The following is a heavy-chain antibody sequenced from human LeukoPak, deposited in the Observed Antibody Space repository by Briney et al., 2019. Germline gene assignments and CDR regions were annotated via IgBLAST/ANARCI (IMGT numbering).Heavy chain of an antibody. V-gene: IGHV1-18*01. Sequence: GASVKVSCKASGYTFTSYGISWVRQAPGQGLEWMGWISAYNDNTNYAQKLQGRVTMTTDTSTSTAYMELRSLRSDDTAVYYCARGGVRYFDWLLWMYYFDYWGQGTLVTVSS. CDR2: ISAYNDNT. D-gene: IGHD3-9*01. CDR1: GYTFTSYG. CDR3: ARGGVRYFDWLLWMYYFDY. J-gene: IGHJ4*02.